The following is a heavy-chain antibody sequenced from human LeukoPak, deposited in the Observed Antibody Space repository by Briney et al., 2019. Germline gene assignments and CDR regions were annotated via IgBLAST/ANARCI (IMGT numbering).Heavy chain of an antibody. CDR3: AREAY. CDR1: GFTFSRYW. J-gene: IGHJ4*02. Sequence: GGSLRLSCAASGFTFSRYWMSWVRQAPGKGLEWVASVKEDGSQKNYADTVEGRFTISGDNAKKSLVLQMNSLRVEDTAIYYCAREAYWGPGTLVTVSS. V-gene: IGHV3-7*03. CDR2: VKEDGSQK.